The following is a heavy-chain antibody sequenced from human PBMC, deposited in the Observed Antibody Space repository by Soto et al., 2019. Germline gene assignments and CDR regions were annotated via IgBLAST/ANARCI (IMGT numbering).Heavy chain of an antibody. CDR1: GYTFTGYY. CDR2: INPNSGGT. J-gene: IGHJ6*02. D-gene: IGHD3-10*01. V-gene: IGHV1-2*04. CDR3: AREFGYYGSGIGYGMDV. Sequence: ASVKVSCKASGYTFTGYYMHWVRQAPGQGLEWMGWINPNSGGTNYAQKFQGWVTMTRDTSISTAYMELSRLRSDDTAVYYCAREFGYYGSGIGYGMDVWGQGTTVTVSS.